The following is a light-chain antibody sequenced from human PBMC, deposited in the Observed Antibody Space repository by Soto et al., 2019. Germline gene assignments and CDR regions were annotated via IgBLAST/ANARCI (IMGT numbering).Light chain of an antibody. Sequence: QSVLTQPASVSGSPGQSITISCTTTSSYIGAYNYVSWYQQHTGKAPKLIIYDVTSRPSGVSHRFSGSKSGNTASLTISGLQAEDEADYFCSSHTFGSIVVFGGGTKLTVL. V-gene: IGLV2-14*03. CDR1: SSYIGAYNY. CDR2: DVT. CDR3: SSHTFGSIVV. J-gene: IGLJ2*01.